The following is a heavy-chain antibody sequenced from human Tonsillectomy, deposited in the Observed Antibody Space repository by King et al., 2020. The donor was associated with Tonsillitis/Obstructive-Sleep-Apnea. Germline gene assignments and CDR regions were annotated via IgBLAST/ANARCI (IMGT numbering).Heavy chain of an antibody. CDR1: GFTFGDYA. CDR2: IRSKAYGGTT. Sequence: VQLVESGGGLVQPGRSLRLSCTASGFTFGDYAMSWVRQAPGKGLEWVSFIRSKAYGGTTEYAASVKGRFTISRDDYKSIAYLQMNSLKTEDTAVYYCTRDGRSYGTTYYFDYWGQGTLVTVSS. CDR3: TRDGRSYGTTYYFDY. J-gene: IGHJ4*02. V-gene: IGHV3-49*04. D-gene: IGHD5-18*01.